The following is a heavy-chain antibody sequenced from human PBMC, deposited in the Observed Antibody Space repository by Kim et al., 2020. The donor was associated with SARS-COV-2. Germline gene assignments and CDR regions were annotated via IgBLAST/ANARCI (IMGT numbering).Heavy chain of an antibody. CDR1: GFTFFNYA. CDR2: ISGSGATT. J-gene: IGHJ4*02. Sequence: GGSLRLSCAASGFTFFNYALSWVRQAPGKGLEWVSTISGSGATTSYADSVKGRFTISRDSSKNTPSLQLNSLRVEDTALYYCARVGGETGDYYDYWGQGT. D-gene: IGHD3-9*01. CDR3: ARVGGETGDYYDY. V-gene: IGHV3-23*01.